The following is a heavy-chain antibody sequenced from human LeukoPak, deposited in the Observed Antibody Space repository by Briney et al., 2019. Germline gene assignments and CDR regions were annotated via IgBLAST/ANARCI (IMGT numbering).Heavy chain of an antibody. J-gene: IGHJ2*01. CDR1: GFTFSRNG. D-gene: IGHD2-21*02. V-gene: IGHV3-23*01. CDR2: ISGSGGST. Sequence: PGGTLRLSCAASGFTFSRNGMTWVRQAPGKGLEWVSAISGSGGSTYYADSVKGRFTISRDNSKNTLYLQMNSLRAEDTAVYYCAKFGRSLVTASIKRRGHYWYFDLWGRGTLVTVSS. CDR3: AKFGRSLVTASIKRRGHYWYFDL.